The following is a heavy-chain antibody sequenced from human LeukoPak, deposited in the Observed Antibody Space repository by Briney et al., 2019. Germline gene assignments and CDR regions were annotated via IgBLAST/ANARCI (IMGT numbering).Heavy chain of an antibody. CDR1: GFTFSSYE. Sequence: GGSLRLSCAASGFTFSSYEMNWVRQAPGKGLEWVSSISSSSSYIYYADSVKGRFTISRDNAKNSLYLQMNSLRAEDTAVYYCARDPSGDYYYYGMDVWGQGTTVTVSS. D-gene: IGHD1-14*01. V-gene: IGHV3-21*01. J-gene: IGHJ6*02. CDR3: ARDPSGDYYYYGMDV. CDR2: ISSSSSYI.